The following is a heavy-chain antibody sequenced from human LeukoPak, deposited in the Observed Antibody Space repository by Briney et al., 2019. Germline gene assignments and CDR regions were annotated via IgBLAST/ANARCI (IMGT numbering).Heavy chain of an antibody. CDR1: GGSFSGYY. J-gene: IGHJ4*02. CDR2: INHSGST. V-gene: IGHV4-34*01. CDR3: ARDPRGATPYYFDY. D-gene: IGHD5-24*01. Sequence: PSETLSLTCAVYGGSFSGYYWSWIRQPPGKGLEWIGEINHSGSTNYNPSLKSRVTISVDTSKNQFSLKLSSVTAADTAVYYCARDPRGATPYYFDYWGQGTLVTVSS.